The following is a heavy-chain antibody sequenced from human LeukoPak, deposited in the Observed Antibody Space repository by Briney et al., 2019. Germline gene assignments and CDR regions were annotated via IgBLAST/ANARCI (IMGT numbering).Heavy chain of an antibody. J-gene: IGHJ4*02. Sequence: GGSLRLSCTASGFTFSSYWMSWVRQAPGKGLEWVANIRQDGGLKHYVDSVKGRFTVSRDNAKNSLYLQMNSLRAEDTAVYYCARVGARQILEYWGQGTLVTVSS. D-gene: IGHD4-17*01. V-gene: IGHV3-7*01. CDR2: IRQDGGLK. CDR3: ARVGARQILEY. CDR1: GFTFSSYW.